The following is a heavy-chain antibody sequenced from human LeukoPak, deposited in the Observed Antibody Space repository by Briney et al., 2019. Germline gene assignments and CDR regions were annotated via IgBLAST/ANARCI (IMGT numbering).Heavy chain of an antibody. CDR2: INHSGST. D-gene: IGHD6-19*01. CDR3: ARGLIAVAGTRRKNWFDP. CDR1: GGSFSGYY. V-gene: IGHV4-34*01. Sequence: SETLSLTCAVYGGSFSGYYWSWIRQPPGKGLEWIGEINHSGSTNYNPSLKSRVTISVDTSKNRFSLKLSSVTAADTAVYYCARGLIAVAGTRRKNWFDPWGQGTLVTVSS. J-gene: IGHJ5*02.